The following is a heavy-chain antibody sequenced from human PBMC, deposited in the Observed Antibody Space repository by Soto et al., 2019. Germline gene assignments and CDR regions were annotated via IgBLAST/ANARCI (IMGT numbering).Heavy chain of an antibody. V-gene: IGHV3-23*01. CDR3: AKAPGIAVAGKTAAHYFDY. CDR1: GFTFSSYA. J-gene: IGHJ4*02. CDR2: ISGSGGST. D-gene: IGHD6-19*01. Sequence: PGGSLRLSCADSGFTFSSYAMSWVRQAPGKGLEWVSAISGSGGSTYYADSVKGRFTISRDNSKNTLYLQMNSLRAEDTAVYYCAKAPGIAVAGKTAAHYFDYWGQGTLVTVSS.